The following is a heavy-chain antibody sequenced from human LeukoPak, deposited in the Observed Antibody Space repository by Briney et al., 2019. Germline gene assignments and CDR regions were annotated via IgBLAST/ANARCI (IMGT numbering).Heavy chain of an antibody. Sequence: ASVKASCKASGYSFTDFYTHWVRQAPGEGPEWMGWINPDRGGKRYAQKFQGRVTMTRDTSISTVFMEVSGLRSDDTAVYYCARGMTTVAYHFDYWGQGTLVIVSS. CDR1: GYSFTDFY. D-gene: IGHD4-17*01. V-gene: IGHV1-2*02. J-gene: IGHJ4*02. CDR3: ARGMTTVAYHFDY. CDR2: INPDRGGK.